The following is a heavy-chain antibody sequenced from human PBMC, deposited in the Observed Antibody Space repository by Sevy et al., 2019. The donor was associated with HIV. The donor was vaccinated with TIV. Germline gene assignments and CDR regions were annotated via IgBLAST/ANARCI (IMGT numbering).Heavy chain of an antibody. J-gene: IGHJ4*02. V-gene: IGHV4-4*07. D-gene: IGHD3-16*01. CDR3: ARLTWLGGEYYVDY. CDR2: IYTSGST. CDR1: GGSISSYY. Sequence: SETLSLTCTVSGGSISSYYWSWIRQPAGKGLEWIGRIYTSGSTNCNPSLKSRVTMSVDTSKNQFSLKLSSVTAADTAVYYCARLTWLGGEYYVDYWGQGTLVTVSS.